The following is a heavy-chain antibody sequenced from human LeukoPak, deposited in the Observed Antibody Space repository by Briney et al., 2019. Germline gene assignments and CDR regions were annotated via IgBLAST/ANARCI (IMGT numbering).Heavy chain of an antibody. J-gene: IGHJ4*01. Sequence: SVKVSCKASGGTFSSYAISRVRQAPGQGLEWMGGIIPIFGTANYAQKFQGRVTITADESTSTACMELSSLRSEDTAVYYCARAGSGSYWRREQVSYFDYWGQGTLVTVSS. V-gene: IGHV1-69*01. D-gene: IGHD1-26*01. CDR2: IIPIFGTA. CDR3: ARAGSGSYWRREQVSYFDY. CDR1: GGTFSSYA.